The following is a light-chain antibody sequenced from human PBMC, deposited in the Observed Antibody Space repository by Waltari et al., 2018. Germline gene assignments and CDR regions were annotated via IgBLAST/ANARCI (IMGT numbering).Light chain of an antibody. J-gene: IGKJ1*01. CDR3: QQFYTIPPT. CDR1: QNVSYSSDRRRC. V-gene: IGKV4-1*01. Sequence: DIVMTQSPDSLAVSLGERATINRTARQNVSYSSDRRRCIAWYQQKSGQSPKLLIYWGSVRESGVPDRFSGSGSGADFSLTISGLQAEDVAVYYCQQFYTIPPTFGPGTRVDLK. CDR2: WGS.